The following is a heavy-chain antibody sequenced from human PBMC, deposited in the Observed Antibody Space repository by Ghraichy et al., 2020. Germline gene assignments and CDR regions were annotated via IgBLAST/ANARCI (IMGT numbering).Heavy chain of an antibody. D-gene: IGHD6-25*01. J-gene: IGHJ4*02. V-gene: IGHV3-7*03. Sequence: GGSLRLSFAASGLTFSTSWMSWVRQAPGKGLEWVANIKEDGSEKNYVDSVKGRFTVSRDNAKNSLYLQMNSLRAEDTAVYYCTRNRAALDYWGQGTLVTVSS. CDR2: IKEDGSEK. CDR1: GLTFSTSW. CDR3: TRNRAALDY.